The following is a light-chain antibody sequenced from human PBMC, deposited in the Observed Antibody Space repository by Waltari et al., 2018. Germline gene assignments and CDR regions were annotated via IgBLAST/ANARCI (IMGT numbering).Light chain of an antibody. V-gene: IGKV3-20*01. CDR2: GAS. CDR1: QSVSSSY. J-gene: IGKJ3*01. Sequence: VLTQSPGTLSLSPGERATLSCRASQSVSSSYLAWYQQKPGQAPRLLIYGASSRATGIPDRFSGSGSGTDFTLTISRLEPEDFAVYYCQQYGSSPFTFGPGTKVDIK. CDR3: QQYGSSPFT.